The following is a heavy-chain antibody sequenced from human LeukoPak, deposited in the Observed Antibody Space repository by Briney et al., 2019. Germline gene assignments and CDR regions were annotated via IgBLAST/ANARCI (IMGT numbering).Heavy chain of an antibody. CDR1: GFTFDDYA. CDR2: ISWNGGSI. Sequence: PGGSLRLSCAASGFTFDDYAMHWVRQAPGKGLEWVSGISWNGGSIGYADSVKGRFTISRDNAKNSLYLQMNSLRAEDTALYYCAKDPIHDYGDYIAAFDIWGQGTMVTVSS. CDR3: AKDPIHDYGDYIAAFDI. D-gene: IGHD4-17*01. J-gene: IGHJ3*02. V-gene: IGHV3-9*01.